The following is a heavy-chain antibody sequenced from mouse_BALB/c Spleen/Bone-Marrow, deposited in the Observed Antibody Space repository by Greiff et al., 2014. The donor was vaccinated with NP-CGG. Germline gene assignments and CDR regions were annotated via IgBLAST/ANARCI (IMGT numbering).Heavy chain of an antibody. CDR3: ARSQAYYGNYFDY. Sequence: EVKLVESGGGLVQPGGSLKLSCAASGFIFSSYGMSWVRQTPDKRLELVATINSNGGSTYYPDSVKGRFTISRDNAKNTLYLQMSSLKSEDTAMYYCARSQAYYGNYFDYWGQGTTLTVSS. CDR2: INSNGGST. CDR1: GFIFSSYG. J-gene: IGHJ2*01. V-gene: IGHV5-6-3*01. D-gene: IGHD2-10*01.